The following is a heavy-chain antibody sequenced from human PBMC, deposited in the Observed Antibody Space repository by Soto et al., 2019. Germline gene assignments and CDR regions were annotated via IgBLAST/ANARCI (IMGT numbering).Heavy chain of an antibody. D-gene: IGHD7-27*01. CDR2: IYYSGST. CDR3: ARANWYSEY. J-gene: IGHJ4*02. Sequence: QVQLQESGPGLVKPSETLSLTCTVSGGSINNHYWSWIRQPPGKGLEWIGYIYYSGSTNYNPSLKSRVTTSVDTSKNHFSLNLTSLTAADTAIYYCARANWYSEYWGLGILVTVSS. V-gene: IGHV4-59*11. CDR1: GGSINNHY.